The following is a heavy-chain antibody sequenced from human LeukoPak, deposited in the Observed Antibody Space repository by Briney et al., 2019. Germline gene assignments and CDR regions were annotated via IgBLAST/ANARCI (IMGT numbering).Heavy chain of an antibody. CDR3: ARDFWDDFEYFDL. CDR2: INGSGSST. J-gene: IGHJ2*01. V-gene: IGHV3-23*01. Sequence: PGRSLRLSCTASGFTFGDYAMSWVRQAPGKGLEWVSAINGSGSSTYYADSVKGRVSISRDNSKNTLYLQMNSLRVEDTALYYCARDFWDDFEYFDLWGRGTLVTVSS. D-gene: IGHD3-3*01. CDR1: GFTFGDYA.